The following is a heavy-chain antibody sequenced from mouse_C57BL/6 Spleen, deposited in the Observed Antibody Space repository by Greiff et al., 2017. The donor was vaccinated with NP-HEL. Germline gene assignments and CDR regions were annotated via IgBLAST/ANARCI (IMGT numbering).Heavy chain of an antibody. Sequence: VQLQQSGPGLVKPSQSLSLTCSVTGYSITSGYYWNWIRQFPGNKLEWMGYISYDGSNNYNPSLKNRISITRDTSKNQFFLKLNSVTTEDTATYYCAREGAYDGYYVAMDYWGQGTSVTVSS. J-gene: IGHJ4*01. D-gene: IGHD2-3*01. CDR1: GYSITSGYY. V-gene: IGHV3-6*01. CDR2: ISYDGSN. CDR3: AREGAYDGYYVAMDY.